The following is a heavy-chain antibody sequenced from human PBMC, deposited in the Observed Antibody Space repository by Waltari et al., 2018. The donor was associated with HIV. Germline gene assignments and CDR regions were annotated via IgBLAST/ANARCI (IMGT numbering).Heavy chain of an antibody. V-gene: IGHV3-9*01. D-gene: IGHD3-10*01. CDR3: ARGPMYNWFDP. Sequence: EVQLVEFGGGLAQPGKSLSRSWAHSGFTFDGYAMHWVRQAPGKGLEWVSSISWNSVRITYADSVRGRFTVSRDNAKNYLYLQMNSLRPDDTAFYYCARGPMYNWFDPWGQGSLVTVSS. CDR1: GFTFDGYA. J-gene: IGHJ5*02. CDR2: ISWNSVRI.